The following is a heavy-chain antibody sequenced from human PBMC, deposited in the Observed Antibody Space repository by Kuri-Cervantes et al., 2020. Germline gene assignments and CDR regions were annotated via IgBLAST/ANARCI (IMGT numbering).Heavy chain of an antibody. V-gene: IGHV1-2*04. CDR2: INPNSGGT. CDR3: ARDRTPWFGTGYGMDV. J-gene: IGHJ6*04. D-gene: IGHD3-10*01. Sequence: ASVKVSCKASGYTFTGYYMHWVRQAPGQGLEWMGWINPNSGGTNYAQKFQGWVTMTRDTSISTAYMELSRLRSDDTAVYYCARDRTPWFGTGYGMDVWGKGTTVTVSS. CDR1: GYTFTGYY.